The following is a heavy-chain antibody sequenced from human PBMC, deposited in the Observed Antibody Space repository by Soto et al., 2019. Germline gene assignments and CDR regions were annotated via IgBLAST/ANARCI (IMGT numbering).Heavy chain of an antibody. CDR3: AHRVGPQVGRFFDY. V-gene: IGHV2-5*01. CDR2: IYWNDDE. D-gene: IGHD3-10*01. CDR1: GFSLSTTGVG. Sequence: GSGPTLVNPTQALTLTCTFSGFSLSTTGVGVGWIRQPPGKAPECLAIIYWNDDERYSPSLKSRVTITKDTSKNQVVLTMTNMDPVDTATYYCAHRVGPQVGRFFDYWGQGTLVTVSS. J-gene: IGHJ4*02.